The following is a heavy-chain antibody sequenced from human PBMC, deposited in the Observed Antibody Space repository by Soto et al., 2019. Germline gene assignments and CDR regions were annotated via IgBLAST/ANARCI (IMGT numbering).Heavy chain of an antibody. Sequence: SVKVSCKASGGTFSSYTISWVRQAPGQGLEWMGRIIPILGIADYAQKFQGRVTITADKSTSTAYMELSSLRSEDTAVYYCARDYGITGTAYDAFDIWGQGTMVTVSS. V-gene: IGHV1-69*04. CDR3: ARDYGITGTAYDAFDI. CDR1: GGTFSSYT. CDR2: IIPILGIA. D-gene: IGHD1-20*01. J-gene: IGHJ3*02.